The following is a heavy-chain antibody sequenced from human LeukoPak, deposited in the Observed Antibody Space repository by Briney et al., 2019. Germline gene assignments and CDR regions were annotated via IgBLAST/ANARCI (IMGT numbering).Heavy chain of an antibody. V-gene: IGHV5-51*01. CDR2: IHPNDAST. CDR1: GYSFASYW. J-gene: IGHJ4*02. Sequence: GESLKISCKASGYSFASYWIGWVRQTSGKGLEWMAIIHPNDASTIYSPSFQGQVAISADRSITTAYLQWNTLQASDTAIYYCARHNNWAFNYWDRGTLLTVSS. D-gene: IGHD1-20*01. CDR3: ARHNNWAFNY.